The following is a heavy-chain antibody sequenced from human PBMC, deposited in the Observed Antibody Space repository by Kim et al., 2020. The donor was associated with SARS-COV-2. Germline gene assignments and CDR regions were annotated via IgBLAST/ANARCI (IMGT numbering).Heavy chain of an antibody. CDR2: IRSKAYGGTT. CDR1: GFTFGDYA. J-gene: IGHJ6*02. Sequence: GGSLRLSCTASGFTFGDYAMSWVRQAPGKGLEWVGFIRSKAYGGTTEYAASVKGRFTISRDDSKSIAYLQMNSLKTEDTAVYYCTSQLERRDPGGYYYYGMDVWGQGTTVTVSS. CDR3: TSQLERRDPGGYYYYGMDV. V-gene: IGHV3-49*04. D-gene: IGHD1-1*01.